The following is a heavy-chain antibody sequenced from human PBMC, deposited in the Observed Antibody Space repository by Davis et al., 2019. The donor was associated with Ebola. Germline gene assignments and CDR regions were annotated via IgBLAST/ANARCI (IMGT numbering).Heavy chain of an antibody. Sequence: GESLKISCAASGFTFSSYDMHWVRQVTGKGLEWVSAIGTAGDTYYPGSVKGRSTISRENAKNSLYLQMNSLRAGDTAVYYCARAHFGRSSFDYWGQGTLVTVSS. CDR1: GFTFSSYD. V-gene: IGHV3-13*01. D-gene: IGHD6-6*01. CDR2: IGTAGDT. CDR3: ARAHFGRSSFDY. J-gene: IGHJ4*02.